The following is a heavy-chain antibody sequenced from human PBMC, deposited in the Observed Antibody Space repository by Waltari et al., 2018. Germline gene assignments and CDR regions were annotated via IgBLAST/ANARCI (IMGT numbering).Heavy chain of an antibody. CDR3: ARSDSSGWYTGAFDI. D-gene: IGHD6-19*01. CDR1: GYSISSGYY. V-gene: IGHV4-38-2*01. Sequence: QVQLQESGPGLVKPSETLSLTCAVSGYSISSGYYWGWIRQPPGKGLEWIGSIYHSGSTYYNPSLKSRVTISVDTSKNQFSLKLSSVTAADTAVYYCARSDSSGWYTGAFDIWGQGTMVTVSS. J-gene: IGHJ3*02. CDR2: IYHSGST.